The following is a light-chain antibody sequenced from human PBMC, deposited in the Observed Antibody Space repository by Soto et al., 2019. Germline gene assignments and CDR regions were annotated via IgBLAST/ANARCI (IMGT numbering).Light chain of an antibody. Sequence: QSALTQPRSVSGSPGQSVTISCTGTSGDVGASDRLSWYQHHPTKSPKLIIYDVTNRPSGVLYRFSGSKSGSTASLTISGLQAEDEADYYCCSHAGGSSWVFGGGTKLTVL. V-gene: IGLV2-11*01. CDR1: SGDVGASDR. J-gene: IGLJ3*02. CDR2: DVT. CDR3: CSHAGGSSWV.